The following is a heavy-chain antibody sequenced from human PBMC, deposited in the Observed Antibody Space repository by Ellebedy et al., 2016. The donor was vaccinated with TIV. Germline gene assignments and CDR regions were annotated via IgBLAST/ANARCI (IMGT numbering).Heavy chain of an antibody. CDR3: ASVVWNYDYGMDV. J-gene: IGHJ6*02. CDR1: GLSFKDHG. D-gene: IGHD2-15*01. V-gene: IGHV3-33*03. CDR2: IWHDGSNK. Sequence: GESLKISCAASGLSFKDHGMHWVRQAPGKGLEWVAVIWHDGSNKYYGDSVKGRFTISRDNSRNTLYLQMNSLRAEYTAVYYCASVVWNYDYGMDVWGQGTTVTVSS.